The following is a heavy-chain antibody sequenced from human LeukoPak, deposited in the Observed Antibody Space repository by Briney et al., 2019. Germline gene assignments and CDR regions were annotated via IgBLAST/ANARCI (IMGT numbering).Heavy chain of an antibody. CDR2: INHSGST. CDR1: GGSFSGYY. V-gene: IGHV4-34*01. Sequence: NPSETLSLTCAVYGGSFSGYYWSWIRQPPGKGLEWIGEINHSGSTNYNPSLKSRVTISVDTSKNQFSLKLSSVTAADTAVYYCARGPYTSGWYAVDYWGQGTLVTVSS. D-gene: IGHD6-19*01. CDR3: ARGPYTSGWYAVDY. J-gene: IGHJ4*02.